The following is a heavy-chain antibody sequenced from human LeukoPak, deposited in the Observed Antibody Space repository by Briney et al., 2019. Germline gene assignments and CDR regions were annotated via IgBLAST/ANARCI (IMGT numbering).Heavy chain of an antibody. V-gene: IGHV3-7*01. CDR2: IKQDGSEK. CDR3: ARDQGNTSPDYFDY. D-gene: IGHD4-23*01. J-gene: IGHJ4*02. CDR1: GFTFSGYW. Sequence: PGGSLRLSCAASGFTFSGYWMSWVRQAPGKGLEWVANIKQDGSEKYYVDSVKGRFTISRDNAKNSLFLQMTSLRAEDTAVYYCARDQGNTSPDYFDYWGQGTLVTASS.